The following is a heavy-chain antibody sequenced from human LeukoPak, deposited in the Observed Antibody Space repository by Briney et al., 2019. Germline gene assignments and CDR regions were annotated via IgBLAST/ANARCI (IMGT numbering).Heavy chain of an antibody. CDR2: INPNSGGT. Sequence: ASVKVSCKASGYTFTDYYIHWVRQAPGQGLEWMGWINPNSGGTNYAQKFQGRVTMTRDTSISTAYMELSRLTSDDTAVYYCARDAIVRDYSNSDYWGQGTLVTVSS. CDR3: ARDAIVRDYSNSDY. V-gene: IGHV1-2*02. J-gene: IGHJ4*02. D-gene: IGHD4-11*01. CDR1: GYTFTDYY.